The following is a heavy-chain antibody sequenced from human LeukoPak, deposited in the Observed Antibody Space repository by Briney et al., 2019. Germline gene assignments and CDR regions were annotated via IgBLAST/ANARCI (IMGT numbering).Heavy chain of an antibody. Sequence: SETLSLTCTVSGASMRSYYWSWMRQPPGKGLEWIGYVYYSGSTKVNPSLKSRVTISADTSKNQFSLKLTSVTAADTAVYYCAREYCGADCYSGLNCFDPWGQGTLVTVSS. CDR3: AREYCGADCYSGLNCFDP. V-gene: IGHV4-59*01. J-gene: IGHJ5*02. CDR2: VYYSGST. D-gene: IGHD2-21*02. CDR1: GASMRSYY.